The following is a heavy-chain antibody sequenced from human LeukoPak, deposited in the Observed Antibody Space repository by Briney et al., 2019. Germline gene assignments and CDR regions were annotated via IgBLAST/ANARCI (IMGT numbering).Heavy chain of an antibody. J-gene: IGHJ4*02. D-gene: IGHD2-8*01. CDR1: GYTFTSYD. CDR3: ARGGVVRGYPDY. V-gene: IGHV1-8*01. CDR2: MNPNSGNT. Sequence: VASVKVSCKASGYTFTSYDINWVRQATGQGLEWMGWMNPNSGNTGYAQKFQGRVTMTRNTSISTAYMELSSLRSEDTAVYYCARGGVVRGYPDYWGQGTLVTVSS.